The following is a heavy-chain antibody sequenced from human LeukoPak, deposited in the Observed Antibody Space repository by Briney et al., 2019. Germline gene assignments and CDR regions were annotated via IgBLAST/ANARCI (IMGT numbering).Heavy chain of an antibody. CDR2: IKQDGSEK. CDR1: GFTFSSYW. D-gene: IGHD2-15*01. J-gene: IGHJ4*02. Sequence: GGSLRLSCAASGFTFSSYWMSWVRQAPGKGLEWVANIKQDGSEKYYVDSVKGRFTISRDNAKNSLYLQMNSLRAEDTAVYYCARDTGYCSGGSCHTFDYWGQGTLVTVSS. CDR3: ARDTGYCSGGSCHTFDY. V-gene: IGHV3-7*01.